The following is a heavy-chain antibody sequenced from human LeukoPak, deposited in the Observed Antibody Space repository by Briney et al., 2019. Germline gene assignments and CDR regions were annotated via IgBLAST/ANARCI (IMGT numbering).Heavy chain of an antibody. D-gene: IGHD3-10*01. CDR2: IKQDGSEK. CDR3: ARAGVTMVRGVIIHSNNFDY. CDR1: GFTFSSYW. Sequence: GGSLRLSCAASGFTFSSYWMSWVRQAPGKGLEWVANIKQDGSEKYYVDSVKGRFTTSRDNAKNSLYLQMNSLRAEDTAVYYCARAGVTMVRGVIIHSNNFDYWGQGTLVTVSS. J-gene: IGHJ4*02. V-gene: IGHV3-7*03.